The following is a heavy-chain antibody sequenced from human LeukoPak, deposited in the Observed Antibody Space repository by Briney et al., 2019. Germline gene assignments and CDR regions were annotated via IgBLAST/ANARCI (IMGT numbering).Heavy chain of an antibody. CDR3: ARDRGGDYAFPDY. CDR1: GGSISSYS. CDR2: IYYTGST. V-gene: IGHV4-59*01. D-gene: IGHD2-21*02. J-gene: IGHJ4*02. Sequence: PSETLSLTCTVSGGSISSYSWSWIRQPPGKGLEWIGYIYYTGSTNYNPSLKSRVTISVDTSKNQFSLKLNSVTAADTAVYYCARDRGGDYAFPDYWGQGTLVTVSS.